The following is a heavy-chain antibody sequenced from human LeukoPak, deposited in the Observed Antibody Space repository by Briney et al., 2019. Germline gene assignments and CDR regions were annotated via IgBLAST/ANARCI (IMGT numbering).Heavy chain of an antibody. Sequence: GGSLRLSCAASGFTFSSYWMSWVRQAPGKGLEWVANIKQDGSEKYYVDSVKGRFTISRDNAKNSLYLQMNSLRAEDTAVYYCARAAYYDFWSGLDYWGQGTLVTVSS. J-gene: IGHJ4*02. CDR2: IKQDGSEK. V-gene: IGHV3-7*01. CDR3: ARAAYYDFWSGLDY. D-gene: IGHD3-3*01. CDR1: GFTFSSYW.